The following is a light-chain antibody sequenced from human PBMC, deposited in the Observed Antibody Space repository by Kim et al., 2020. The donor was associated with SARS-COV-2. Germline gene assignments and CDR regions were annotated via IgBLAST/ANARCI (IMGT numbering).Light chain of an antibody. CDR2: DNS. CDR3: QVWDDTTDLIV. V-gene: IGLV3-21*03. Sequence: AQGKTATLTCGGKNIGRKSVHWYRQKPGQAPALVVYDNSDRPSDIPERFSGSNSEDTATLTISSVEAGDEADYYCQVWDDTTDLIVFGGGTKVTVL. J-gene: IGLJ2*01. CDR1: NIGRKS.